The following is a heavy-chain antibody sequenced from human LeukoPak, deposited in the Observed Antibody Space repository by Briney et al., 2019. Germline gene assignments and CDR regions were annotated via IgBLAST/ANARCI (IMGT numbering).Heavy chain of an antibody. J-gene: IGHJ2*01. D-gene: IGHD6-19*01. CDR2: ISGSGGST. Sequence: PGGSLRLSCAASGFTFSSYAMSWVRQAPGKGLEWVAAISGSGGSTYYADSAKGRFTISRDNSKNTLYLQMNSLRAEDTAVYYCAKALAQWLVLGYFDLWGRGTLVTVSS. CDR1: GFTFSSYA. CDR3: AKALAQWLVLGYFDL. V-gene: IGHV3-23*01.